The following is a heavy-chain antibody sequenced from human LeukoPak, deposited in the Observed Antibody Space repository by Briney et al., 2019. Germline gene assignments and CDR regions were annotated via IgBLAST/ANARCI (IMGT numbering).Heavy chain of an antibody. D-gene: IGHD3-9*01. CDR2: IYYSGST. CDR3: ARVTFDFNIPFDY. Sequence: SETLSLTCTVSGGSISSYYWSWIRQPPGKGLEWIGYIYYSGSTNYNPSLKSRVTISVDTSKNQFSLKLSSVTAADTAVYYCARVTFDFNIPFDYWGQGTLVTVSS. V-gene: IGHV4-59*12. CDR1: GGSISSYY. J-gene: IGHJ4*02.